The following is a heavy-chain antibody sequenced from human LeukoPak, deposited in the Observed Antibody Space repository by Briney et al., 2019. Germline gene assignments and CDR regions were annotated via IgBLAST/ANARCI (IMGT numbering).Heavy chain of an antibody. D-gene: IGHD2-8*01. Sequence: PGGSLRLSCAASGFTFSSYAMSWVRQTPGKGLEWVSGISGSGGSTYYVDSVKGRFTISRDNSKNTLYLQMNSLRAEDTAVYYCAKDMGYFTGMDVWGQGTTVTVSS. CDR3: AKDMGYFTGMDV. CDR1: GFTFSSYA. V-gene: IGHV3-23*01. J-gene: IGHJ6*02. CDR2: ISGSGGST.